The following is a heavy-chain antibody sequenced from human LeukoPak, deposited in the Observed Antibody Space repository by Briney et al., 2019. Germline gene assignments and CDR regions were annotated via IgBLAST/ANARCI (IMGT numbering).Heavy chain of an antibody. J-gene: IGHJ3*02. D-gene: IGHD2-15*01. CDR2: IYYSGST. Sequence: SETLSLTCAVYGGSFSGYYWSWIRQPPGKGLEWIGYIYYSGSTNYNPSLKSRVTISVDTSKNQFSLKLSSVTAADTAVYYCARHEAGYGSGRDAFDIWGQGTMVTVSS. V-gene: IGHV4-59*08. CDR1: GGSFSGYY. CDR3: ARHEAGYGSGRDAFDI.